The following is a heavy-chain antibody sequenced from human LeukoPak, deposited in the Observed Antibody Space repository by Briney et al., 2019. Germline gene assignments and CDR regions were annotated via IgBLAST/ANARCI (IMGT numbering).Heavy chain of an antibody. D-gene: IGHD6-6*01. V-gene: IGHV1-2*02. J-gene: IGHJ4*02. CDR1: RNIFTGHY. CDR2: INLNSGDT. Sequence: ASVKVSCKASRNIFTGHYMHWVRQAPGQGLEWMGWINLNSGDTNHAQKFQGRVTTTRDTSISTAYMEVSSLRSDDTALYYCASELEEYGSHRAGLDYWGQGTLVTVSS. CDR3: ASELEEYGSHRAGLDY.